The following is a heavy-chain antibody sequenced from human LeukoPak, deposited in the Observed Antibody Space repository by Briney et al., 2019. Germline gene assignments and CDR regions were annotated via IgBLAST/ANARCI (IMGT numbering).Heavy chain of an antibody. V-gene: IGHV4-59*01. CDR3: ARDTRDKDCSSTSCKYYFDY. CDR2: IYYIGST. Sequence: SETLSLTCTVSGGSISSYYWSWIRQPPGKGLEWIGYIYYIGSTNYNPSLKSRVTISVDTSKNQFSLKLSSVTAADTAVYYCARDTRDKDCSSTSCKYYFDYWGQGTLVTVSS. CDR1: GGSISSYY. D-gene: IGHD2-2*01. J-gene: IGHJ4*02.